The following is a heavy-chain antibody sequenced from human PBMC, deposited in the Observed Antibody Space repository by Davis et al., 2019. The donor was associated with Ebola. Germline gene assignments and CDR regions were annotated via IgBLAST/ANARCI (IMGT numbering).Heavy chain of an antibody. Sequence: GESLKISCVVSGLTFPNAWMNWVRQAPGKGLEWVAVTSYDGSDNYHADSVKGRFTISKDNSKDTLYLQMNNLRTEDTGVYYCARSAGTSSFYGINVWGQGTTVTVS. J-gene: IGHJ6*02. V-gene: IGHV3-30*03. CDR3: ARSAGTSSFYGINV. D-gene: IGHD6-6*01. CDR1: GLTFPNAW. CDR2: TSYDGSDN.